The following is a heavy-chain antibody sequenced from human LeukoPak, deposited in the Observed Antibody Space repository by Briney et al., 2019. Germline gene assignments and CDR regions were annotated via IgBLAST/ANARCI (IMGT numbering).Heavy chain of an antibody. Sequence: GGSLRLSCAASGFTFSSYAMSWVRQAPGKGLEWVSAISGSGGSTYYADSVKGRFTISRDNSKNTLYLQMNSLRAGDTAVYYCAKAFNPSSGWYRGVLDAFDIWGQGTMVTVSS. CDR1: GFTFSSYA. CDR2: ISGSGGST. J-gene: IGHJ3*02. V-gene: IGHV3-23*01. D-gene: IGHD6-19*01. CDR3: AKAFNPSSGWYRGVLDAFDI.